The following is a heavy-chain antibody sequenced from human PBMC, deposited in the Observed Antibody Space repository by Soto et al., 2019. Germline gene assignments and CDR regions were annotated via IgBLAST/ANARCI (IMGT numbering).Heavy chain of an antibody. CDR1: GFTFSSYA. D-gene: IGHD3-22*01. CDR2: ISYDGSNK. CDR3: ARITYYYDSSGRLHDAFDI. Sequence: QVQLVESGGGVVQPGRSLRLSCAASGFTFSSYAMHWVRQAPGKGLEWVAVISYDGSNKYYADSAKGRFTISRDNSKNTLYLQMNSLRAEDTAVYYCARITYYYDSSGRLHDAFDIWGQGTMVTVSS. V-gene: IGHV3-30-3*01. J-gene: IGHJ3*02.